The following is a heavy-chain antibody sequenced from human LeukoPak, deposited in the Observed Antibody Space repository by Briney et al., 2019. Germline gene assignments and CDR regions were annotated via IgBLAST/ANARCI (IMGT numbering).Heavy chain of an antibody. J-gene: IGHJ4*02. V-gene: IGHV3-21*01. CDR3: ARELWEGMD. CDR2: ISSSSSYI. Sequence: GGSLRLSCAASGFTFSSYSMEWVRQAPGKGLEWVSSISSSSSYISYAAAEYGRFTISRDNAKNSLYLQMNSLRAEDTAVYYCARELWEGMDWGQGTLVTVSS. CDR1: GFTFSSYS. D-gene: IGHD1-14*01.